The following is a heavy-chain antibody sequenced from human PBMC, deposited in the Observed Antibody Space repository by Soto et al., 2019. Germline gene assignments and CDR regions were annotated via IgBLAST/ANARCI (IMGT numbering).Heavy chain of an antibody. J-gene: IGHJ6*02. CDR1: GYSFTSYW. CDR2: IYPGDSDT. Sequence: GESLKISCKGSGYSFTSYWINWVRQMPGKGLEWMGIIYPGDSDTRYSPSFQGQVTISADKSIDTAYLQWRSLKASDTAVYYCARHHGSPGSYFGLDVWGQGTTVTVSS. D-gene: IGHD6-13*01. V-gene: IGHV5-51*01. CDR3: ARHHGSPGSYFGLDV.